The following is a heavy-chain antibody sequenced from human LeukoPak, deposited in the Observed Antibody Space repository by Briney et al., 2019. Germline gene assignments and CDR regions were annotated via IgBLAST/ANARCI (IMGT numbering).Heavy chain of an antibody. CDR2: IYTSGST. CDR1: GGSISSGSYY. V-gene: IGHV4-61*02. Sequence: SETLSLTCTVSGGSISSGSYYWTWVRRPAGKGLDLIGRIYTSGSTNYNPSLKSRVTISVDTSKNQFSLKLSSVTAEDTAVYYCARDHLGVSGYSGYDPWGFDPWGQGTLVTVSS. J-gene: IGHJ5*02. D-gene: IGHD5-12*01. CDR3: ARDHLGVSGYSGYDPWGFDP.